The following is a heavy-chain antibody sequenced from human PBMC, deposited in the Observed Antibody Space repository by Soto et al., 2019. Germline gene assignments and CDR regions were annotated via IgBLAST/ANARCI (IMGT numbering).Heavy chain of an antibody. D-gene: IGHD3-10*01. CDR2: IYYSGST. Sequence: SETLSLTCTVSGGSISSGDYYWSWIRQPPGKGLEWIGYIYYSGSTYYNPSLKSRVTISVDTSENQFSLKLSSVTAADTAVYYCARGSVTMVRGVIIWFDPWGQGILVTVSS. CDR3: ARGSVTMVRGVIIWFDP. CDR1: GGSISSGDYY. V-gene: IGHV4-30-4*01. J-gene: IGHJ5*02.